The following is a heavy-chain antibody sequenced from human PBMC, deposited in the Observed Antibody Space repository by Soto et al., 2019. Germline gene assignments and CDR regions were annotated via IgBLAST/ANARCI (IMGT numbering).Heavy chain of an antibody. CDR3: ARDRIGRKGYGIDV. D-gene: IGHD2-15*01. J-gene: IGHJ6*01. V-gene: IGHV3-13*04. CDR2: IGTAGDT. CDR1: GFTFSSYD. Sequence: EVQLVESGGGLVQPGGSLRLSCAASGFTFSSYDMHWVRQGTGKGLEWVSAIGTAGDTYYQGSVKGRFTISREDAKNSLYLQMNSLRDGDTAVYYCARDRIGRKGYGIDVWGQGTTVTVSS.